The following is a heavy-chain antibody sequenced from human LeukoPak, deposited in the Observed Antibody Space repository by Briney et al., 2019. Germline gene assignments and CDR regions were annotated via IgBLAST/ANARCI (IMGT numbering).Heavy chain of an antibody. CDR2: ISYDGNNK. V-gene: IGHV3-30-3*01. J-gene: IGHJ4*02. CDR3: ARDCKGADHATDY. CDR1: GFTFSTYA. D-gene: IGHD1-26*01. Sequence: GRSLRLSCAASGFTFSTYAMHWVRQAPGKGLEWVAVISYDGNNKYYGDSVKGRFTISGDNSRDTLYLQMNNLRVEDTAVYYCARDCKGADHATDYWGQGTLVTVSS.